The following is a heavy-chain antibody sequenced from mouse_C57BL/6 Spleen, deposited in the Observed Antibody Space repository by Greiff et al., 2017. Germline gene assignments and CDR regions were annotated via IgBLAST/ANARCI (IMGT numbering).Heavy chain of an antibody. V-gene: IGHV1-9*01. CDR2: IVPGSGST. CDR3: ASKLFDY. Sequence: QVQLKQSGAELMKPGASVKLSCKATGYTFTGYWIEWVKQRPGHGLEWIGDIVPGSGSTNYNEKVKGKATFTADTSSNTAYMQLSSLTTEDSAIYYCASKLFDYWGQGTTLTVSS. J-gene: IGHJ2*01. CDR1: GYTFTGYW.